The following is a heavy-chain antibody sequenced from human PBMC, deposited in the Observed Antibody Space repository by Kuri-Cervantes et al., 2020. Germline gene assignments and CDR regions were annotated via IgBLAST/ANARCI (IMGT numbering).Heavy chain of an antibody. J-gene: IGHJ4*02. Sequence: GESLKISCAASGFTFSSYWMSWVRQAPGKGLEWVANIKQDGSEKYYVDSVKGRFTISRDNAKNSLYLQMNSLRAGDTAVYYCARVDYYDSSGYYWFGYFDYWGQGTLVTVSS. D-gene: IGHD3-22*01. V-gene: IGHV3-7*01. CDR3: ARVDYYDSSGYYWFGYFDY. CDR2: IKQDGSEK. CDR1: GFTFSSYW.